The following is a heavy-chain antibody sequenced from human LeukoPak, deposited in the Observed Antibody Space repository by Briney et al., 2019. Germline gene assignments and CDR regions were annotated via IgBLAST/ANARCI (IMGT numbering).Heavy chain of an antibody. Sequence: TGGSLRLSCAASGFTFSSYAMSWVRQAPGKGLEWVSAISGSGGSTYYADSVKGRFTISRDNSKNTLYLQMNSLRAEDTAVYYCAKSGYSSSPYYYYYYMDVWGKGTTVTVSS. J-gene: IGHJ6*03. CDR3: AKSGYSSSPYYYYYYMDV. CDR2: ISGSGGST. V-gene: IGHV3-23*01. D-gene: IGHD6-6*01. CDR1: GFTFSSYA.